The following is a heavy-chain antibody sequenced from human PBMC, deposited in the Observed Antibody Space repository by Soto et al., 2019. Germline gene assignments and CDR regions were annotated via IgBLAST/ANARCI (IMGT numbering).Heavy chain of an antibody. Sequence: QVQLQESGPGLVKPSQTLSLTCTVSGGCISSGDYYWRWIRQPPGKGLEWIGYIYYSGSTYYNPSLKRRVTISVDTSKNQFSLKLSSVTAADTAVYYCPREGTSVVVYENWGQGTLVTVSS. CDR2: IYYSGST. J-gene: IGHJ4*02. V-gene: IGHV4-30-4*01. CDR3: PREGTSVVVYEN. D-gene: IGHD2-15*01. CDR1: GGCISSGDYY.